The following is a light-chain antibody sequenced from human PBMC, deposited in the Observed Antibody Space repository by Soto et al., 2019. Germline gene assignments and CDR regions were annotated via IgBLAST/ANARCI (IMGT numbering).Light chain of an antibody. Sequence: EIVMTQSPATLSVSPGEGATLSCRASQSVSSDLAWYQQKPGQAPRLLIYGASTRATGVPARFSGSGSGTEFTLTISSLQSEDFAIYYCQHYQNLWAFGQGTRVEIK. CDR3: QHYQNLWA. V-gene: IGKV3-15*01. CDR2: GAS. J-gene: IGKJ1*01. CDR1: QSVSSD.